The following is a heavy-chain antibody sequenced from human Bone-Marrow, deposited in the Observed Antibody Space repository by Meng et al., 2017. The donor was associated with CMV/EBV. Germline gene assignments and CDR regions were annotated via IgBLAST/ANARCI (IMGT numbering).Heavy chain of an antibody. D-gene: IGHD2-2*01. CDR2: IKQDGSEK. J-gene: IGHJ6*01. Sequence: GGSLRLSCAASGFTFSSYWMSWVRQAPGKGLEWVANIKQDGSEKYYVDSVKGRFTISRDNAKNSLYLQMNSLRTEDTAVYYCASPPHTGYCSSTSWCYYYYYGMDVCGQGTTVTFYS. CDR3: ASPPHTGYCSSTSWCYYYYYGMDV. CDR1: GFTFSSYW. V-gene: IGHV3-7*01.